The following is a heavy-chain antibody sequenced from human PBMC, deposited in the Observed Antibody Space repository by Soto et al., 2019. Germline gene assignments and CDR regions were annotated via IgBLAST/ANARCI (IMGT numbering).Heavy chain of an antibody. V-gene: IGHV1-18*01. D-gene: IGHD3-22*01. J-gene: IGHJ5*02. Sequence: ASVKVSCKASGYTFTSYGISWVRQAPGQGLEWMGWISAYSGNTNCAQKLQGRVTMTTDTSTSTAYMELRSLRSDDTAVYYCARLLLYYYDSSGSPGIDPWGQGTLVTVSS. CDR3: ARLLLYYYDSSGSPGIDP. CDR1: GYTFTSYG. CDR2: ISAYSGNT.